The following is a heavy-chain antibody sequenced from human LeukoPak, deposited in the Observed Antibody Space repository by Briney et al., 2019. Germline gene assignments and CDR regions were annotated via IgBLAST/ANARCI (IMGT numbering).Heavy chain of an antibody. CDR3: ARDQPSSWYYFDY. D-gene: IGHD6-13*01. Sequence: PPGGSLRLSCAASGFTFSSYEMNWVRQAPGKGLEWVSYITRSGDTIYYADSVKGRFTISRDNAKNSLYLQMNSLRAEDTAVYYCARDQPSSWYYFDYWGQGTLVTVSS. CDR2: ITRSGDTI. CDR1: GFTFSSYE. J-gene: IGHJ4*02. V-gene: IGHV3-48*03.